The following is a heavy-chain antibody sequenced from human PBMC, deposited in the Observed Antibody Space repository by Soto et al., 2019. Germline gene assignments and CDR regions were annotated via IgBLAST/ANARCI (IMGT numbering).Heavy chain of an antibody. V-gene: IGHV1-69*13. CDR3: ARDRLQVITFGGVIVTGYFDY. D-gene: IGHD3-16*02. Sequence: SVKVSCKTSGGTFSSYAISWVRQAPGQGLEWMGGIIPIFGTANYAQKFQGRVTITADESTSTAYMELSSLRSEDTAVYYCARDRLQVITFGGVIVTGYFDYWGQGTLVTVSS. CDR2: IIPIFGTA. J-gene: IGHJ4*02. CDR1: GGTFSSYA.